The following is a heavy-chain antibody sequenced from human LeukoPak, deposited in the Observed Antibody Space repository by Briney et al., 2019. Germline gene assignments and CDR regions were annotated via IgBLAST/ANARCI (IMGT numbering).Heavy chain of an antibody. CDR1: GFTFSSYA. CDR2: ISGSGGST. J-gene: IGHJ5*02. D-gene: IGHD2-15*01. V-gene: IGHV3-23*01. CDR3: AKGGAIYCSGGSCYLGWFDP. Sequence: PGGSLRLSCAASGFTFSSYAMSWVRQAPGKGLEWVSAISGSGGSTYYADSVKGRFTISRDNSKNTLYLQMNSLRAEDTAVYYCAKGGAIYCSGGSCYLGWFDPWDQGTLVTVSS.